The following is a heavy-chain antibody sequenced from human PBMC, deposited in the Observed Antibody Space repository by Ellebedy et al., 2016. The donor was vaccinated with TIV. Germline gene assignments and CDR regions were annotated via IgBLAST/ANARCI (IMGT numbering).Heavy chain of an antibody. V-gene: IGHV1-18*01. CDR2: ISAYNGNT. Sequence: ASVKVSCXTSGYTFSNYGFSWVRQAPGQGLEWMGWISAYNGNTVYVQKFQGRVTLTTDPFTSTAYMELRSLTSDDTAVYYCARDWNFIFDYWGQGTLVTVSS. D-gene: IGHD1-7*01. J-gene: IGHJ4*02. CDR1: GYTFSNYG. CDR3: ARDWNFIFDY.